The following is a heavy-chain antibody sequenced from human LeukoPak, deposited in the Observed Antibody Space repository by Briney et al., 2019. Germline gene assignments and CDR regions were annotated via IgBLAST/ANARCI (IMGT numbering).Heavy chain of an antibody. Sequence: PSETLSLTRAVYGGSFSGYYWSWIRQPPGKGLEWIGEINHSGSTYYNPSLKSRVTISVDTSKNQFSLKLSSVTAADTAVYYCASYDRYGMDVWGQGTTVTVSS. V-gene: IGHV4-34*01. CDR2: INHSGST. J-gene: IGHJ6*02. CDR1: GGSFSGYY. CDR3: ASYDRYGMDV. D-gene: IGHD3-22*01.